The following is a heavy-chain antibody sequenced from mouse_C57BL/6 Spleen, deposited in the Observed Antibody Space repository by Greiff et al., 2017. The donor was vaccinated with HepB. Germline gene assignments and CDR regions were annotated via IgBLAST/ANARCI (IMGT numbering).Heavy chain of an antibody. D-gene: IGHD2-3*01. CDR1: GYTFTSYW. Sequence: QVQLQQPGAELVMPGASVKLSCKASGYTFTSYWMHWVKQRPGQGLEWIGEIDPSDSYTNYNQKFKGKSTLTVDKSSSTAYMQLSSLTSEDSAVYYCARRFDGYYGDWYFDVWGTGTTVTVSS. J-gene: IGHJ1*03. V-gene: IGHV1-69*01. CDR3: ARRFDGYYGDWYFDV. CDR2: IDPSDSYT.